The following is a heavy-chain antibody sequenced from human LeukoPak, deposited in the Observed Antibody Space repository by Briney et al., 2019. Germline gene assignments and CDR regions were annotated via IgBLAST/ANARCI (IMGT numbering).Heavy chain of an antibody. CDR1: GYTLTGYY. CDR2: INPNSGGT. Sequence: ASVKVSCKASGYTLTGYYMHWVRQAPGQGLEWMGWINPNSGGTNYAQKFQGRVTMTRDTSISTAYMELSRLRSDDTAVYYCARDESRLTIFGVVTMYAFDIWGQGTMVTVSS. J-gene: IGHJ3*02. CDR3: ARDESRLTIFGVVTMYAFDI. V-gene: IGHV1-2*02. D-gene: IGHD3-3*01.